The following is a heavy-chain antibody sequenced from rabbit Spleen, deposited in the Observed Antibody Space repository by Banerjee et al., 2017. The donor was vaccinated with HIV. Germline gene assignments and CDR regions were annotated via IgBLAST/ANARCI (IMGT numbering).Heavy chain of an antibody. CDR3: AREGGYAGSIDYLYFHL. D-gene: IGHD8-1*01. J-gene: IGHJ4*01. Sequence: QLVESGGGLVQPGGSLKLSCKASGFDFGTYYMSWVRQAPGKGLEWIGYIDPVFGIAVYASWVNGRFTISSHNAQNTLYLQLNSLTAADTATYFCAREGGYAGSIDYLYFHLWGPGTLVTVS. V-gene: IGHV1S7*01. CDR1: GFDFGTYY. CDR2: IDPVFGIA.